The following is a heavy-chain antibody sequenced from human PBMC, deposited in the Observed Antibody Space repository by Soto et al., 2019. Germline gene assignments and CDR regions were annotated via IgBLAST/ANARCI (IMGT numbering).Heavy chain of an antibody. J-gene: IGHJ4*02. CDR3: AKSPNSGYLKPHFDY. CDR1: GFPFSIYA. CDR2: ISGSGGST. D-gene: IGHD5-12*01. V-gene: IGHV3-23*01. Sequence: LRLSCEASGFPFSIYAMSWVRQAPGKGLEWVSAISGSGGSTYYADSVKGRFTISRDNSKNTLYLQMNSLRAEDTAVYYCAKSPNSGYLKPHFDYWGQGTLVTVSS.